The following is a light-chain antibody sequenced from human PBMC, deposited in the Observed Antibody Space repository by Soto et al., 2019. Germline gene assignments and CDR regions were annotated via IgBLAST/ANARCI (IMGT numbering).Light chain of an antibody. CDR2: SNN. J-gene: IGLJ1*01. V-gene: IGLV1-44*01. CDR1: SSNIGSNT. Sequence: QSVLTQPPSASGTPGQRVTISCSGSSSNIGSNTVNWYQQLPGTAPKLLIYSNNQRPPGVPDRFSGSKSGTSASLAISGLQSEDEADDYCSAWDDSLNGNVFGTGTKVTVL. CDR3: SAWDDSLNGNV.